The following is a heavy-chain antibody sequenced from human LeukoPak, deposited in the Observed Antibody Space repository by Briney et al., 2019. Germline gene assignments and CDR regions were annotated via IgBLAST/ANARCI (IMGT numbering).Heavy chain of an antibody. CDR1: GFTFSSYE. D-gene: IGHD2-2*03. CDR3: ARGGYCTSMGCHGTIMDV. J-gene: IGHJ6*04. Sequence: GGSLRLSCAASGFTFSSYEMNWVRQAPGKGLEWVSYIRSSGYRSSGYDIYYSDSVKGRFTISRDDAKNSLSLQMNSLRAEDTAVYYCARGGYCTSMGCHGTIMDVWGKGTTVTVSS. V-gene: IGHV3-48*03. CDR2: IRSSGYRSSGYDI.